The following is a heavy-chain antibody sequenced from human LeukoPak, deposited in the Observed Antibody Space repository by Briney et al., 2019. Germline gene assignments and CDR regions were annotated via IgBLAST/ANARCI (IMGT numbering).Heavy chain of an antibody. V-gene: IGHV3-15*01. CDR1: GFTFSNAW. J-gene: IGHJ4*02. CDR3: TTDGLDYGDQHVGDY. CDR2: IKSKTDGGTT. D-gene: IGHD4-17*01. Sequence: PGGSLRLSCAASGFTFSNAWMSWVRQAPGKGLEWVGRIKSKTDGGTTDYAAPVKGRFTISRDDSKNTLYLQMNSLKTEDTAVYYCTTDGLDYGDQHVGDYWGQGTLVTVSS.